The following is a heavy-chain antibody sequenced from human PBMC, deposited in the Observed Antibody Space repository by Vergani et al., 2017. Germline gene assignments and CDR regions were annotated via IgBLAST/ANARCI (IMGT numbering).Heavy chain of an antibody. D-gene: IGHD3-22*01. V-gene: IGHV4-61*02. CDR2: VYGTGRV. J-gene: IGHJ4*02. CDR1: GAYVGSGGYY. Sequence: QVQLQESGPGLVKASQTLSLTCSVSGAYVGSGGYYWSWIRQTAGKGLEWIGRVYGTGRVEYIPSLNSRVSMSVDSSRNQFSLNLTSVTAADTGVYYCARGYNYYDSYAYFWGQGIRVTVSS. CDR3: ARGYNYYDSYAYF.